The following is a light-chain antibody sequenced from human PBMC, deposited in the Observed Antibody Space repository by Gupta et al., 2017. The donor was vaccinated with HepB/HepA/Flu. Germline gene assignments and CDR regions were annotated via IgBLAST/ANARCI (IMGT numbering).Light chain of an antibody. J-gene: IGLJ3*02. CDR1: SSDIGSHY. CDR3: SAWDDSLSAWV. V-gene: IGLV1-47*01. CDR2: RNN. Sequence: QSVLTQPPSVSGTPGQRVTISCSGSSSDIGSHYVYWYHQVPGTAPNVLMYRNNQLPSGVPDRFYGSKSGTSASLSIRGLQSEDEAAYYCSAWDDSLSAWVFGGGTKLTVL.